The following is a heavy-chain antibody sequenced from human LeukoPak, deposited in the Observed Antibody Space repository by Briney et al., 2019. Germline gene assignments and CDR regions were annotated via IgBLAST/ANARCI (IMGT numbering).Heavy chain of an antibody. CDR1: GFTFSSYA. CDR3: AKVSELVVVKTFFDY. V-gene: IGHV3-23*01. Sequence: GGSLRLSCAASGFTFSSYAMSWVRQAPGKGLEWVSAISGSGGSTYYADSVKGRFTISRDNSKNALYLQMNSLRAEDTAVYYCAKVSELVVVKTFFDYWGQGTLVTVSS. J-gene: IGHJ4*02. D-gene: IGHD2-2*01. CDR2: ISGSGGST.